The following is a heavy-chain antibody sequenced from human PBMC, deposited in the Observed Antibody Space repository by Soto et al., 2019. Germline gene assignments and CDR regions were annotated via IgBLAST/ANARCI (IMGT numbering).Heavy chain of an antibody. J-gene: IGHJ6*02. Sequence: QVQLQESGPGLVKPSGTLSLTCAVSGGSISSSNWWSWVRQPPGKGLEWIGEIYHSGSTNYNPSLXSXVXIXVDKSKNQFSLKLSSVTAADTAVYYCAGWIQLQQYYYYGMDVWGQGTTVTVSS. D-gene: IGHD5-18*01. V-gene: IGHV4-4*02. CDR3: AGWIQLQQYYYYGMDV. CDR2: IYHSGST. CDR1: GGSISSSNW.